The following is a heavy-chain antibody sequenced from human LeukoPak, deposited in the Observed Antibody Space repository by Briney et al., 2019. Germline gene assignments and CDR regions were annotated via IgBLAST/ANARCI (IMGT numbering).Heavy chain of an antibody. V-gene: IGHV3-43*01. J-gene: IGHJ4*02. CDR2: ISWDGDST. CDR1: GFTFDDYT. D-gene: IGHD6-13*01. Sequence: GGSLRLSCAASGFTFDDYTMHWVRQAPGKGLEWVSLISWDGDSTYYADSVKGRFTISRDNSKNSLYLQMNSLRADDTAVYHCARVRSAAAGPLDYWGQGTLVTVSS. CDR3: ARVRSAAAGPLDY.